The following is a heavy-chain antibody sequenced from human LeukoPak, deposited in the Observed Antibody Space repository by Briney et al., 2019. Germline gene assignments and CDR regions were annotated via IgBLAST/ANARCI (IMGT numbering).Heavy chain of an antibody. Sequence: SETLSLTCTVSGGSISSYYWSWIRQPPGKGLVWIGYIYTSGSTNYNPSLKSRVTISVDTSKNQFSLKLSSVPAADTAVYYCARQVVVVPAAIDWFDPWGQGTLVAVSS. D-gene: IGHD2-2*02. CDR2: IYTSGST. CDR1: GGSISSYY. J-gene: IGHJ5*02. V-gene: IGHV4-4*09. CDR3: ARQVVVVPAAIDWFDP.